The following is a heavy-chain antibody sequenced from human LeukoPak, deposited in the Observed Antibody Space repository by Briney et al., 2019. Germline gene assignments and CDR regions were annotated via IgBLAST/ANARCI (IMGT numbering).Heavy chain of an antibody. Sequence: PSETLSLTCTVSGGSISSYYWSWIRQPPGKGLEWIGYIYYSGSTNYNPSLKSRVTISVDTSKNQFSLKLSSVTAADTAVFYCARVAPYDVVAAAGTGYYYYYMDVWGKGTTVTVSS. CDR2: IYYSGST. CDR1: GGSISSYY. V-gene: IGHV4-59*01. D-gene: IGHD6-13*01. CDR3: ARVAPYDVVAAAGTGYYYYYMDV. J-gene: IGHJ6*03.